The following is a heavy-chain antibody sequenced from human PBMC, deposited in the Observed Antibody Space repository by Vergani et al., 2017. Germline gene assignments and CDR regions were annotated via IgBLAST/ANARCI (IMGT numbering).Heavy chain of an antibody. J-gene: IGHJ3*02. Sequence: QVQLVESGGGLVKPGGSLRLSCAASGFTFSDYYMSWIRQAPGKGLEWVSYISSSSSYTNYADSVKGRFTISRDNAKNSLYLQMNSLRVEDTAVYYCARDKDYYDSSGYYTRAFDIWGQGTMVTVSS. D-gene: IGHD3-22*01. V-gene: IGHV3-11*05. CDR3: ARDKDYYDSSGYYTRAFDI. CDR1: GFTFSDYY. CDR2: ISSSSSYT.